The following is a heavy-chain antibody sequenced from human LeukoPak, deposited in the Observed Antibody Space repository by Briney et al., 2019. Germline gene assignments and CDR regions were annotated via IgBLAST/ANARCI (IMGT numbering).Heavy chain of an antibody. Sequence: GGSLRLSCAASGFTFSSYAMSWVRQAPGKGLEWVSAISGSGGSTYYADSVKGRFTISRDNSKNTLYLQMNSLRAEDTAVYYCAKVMGFWSGYYPFDYWGQGTLVTVSS. CDR1: GFTFSSYA. CDR3: AKVMGFWSGYYPFDY. D-gene: IGHD3-3*01. CDR2: ISGSGGST. V-gene: IGHV3-23*01. J-gene: IGHJ4*02.